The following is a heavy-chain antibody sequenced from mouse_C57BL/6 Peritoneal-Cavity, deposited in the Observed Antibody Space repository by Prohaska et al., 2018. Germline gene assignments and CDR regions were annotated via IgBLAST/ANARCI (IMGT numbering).Heavy chain of an antibody. Sequence: QVQLQQPGAELVMPGASVKLSCKASGYTFTSYWMHWVKQRPGQGLEWIGEIDPSDSYTNYNQKFKGKATLTVDKSSSTAYMQLSSLTSKDSAVYFCARRGGGYFDVWGTATTVTVSS. J-gene: IGHJ1*03. CDR3: ARRGGGYFDV. V-gene: IGHV1-69*01. CDR2: IDPSDSYT. CDR1: GYTFTSYW.